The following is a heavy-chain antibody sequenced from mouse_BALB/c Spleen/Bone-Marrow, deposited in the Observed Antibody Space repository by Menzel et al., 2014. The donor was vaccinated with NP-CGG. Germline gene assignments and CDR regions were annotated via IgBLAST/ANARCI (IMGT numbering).Heavy chain of an antibody. D-gene: IGHD2-1*01. V-gene: IGHV2-6-7*01. J-gene: IGHJ2*01. Sequence: VKVEESGPGLAAPSQSLSITCTVSGFSLTGYGVNWVRQPPGKGLEWLGMIWGDGNTDYDSALKSRLSISKDNSKSQVFLKMNSLQTDDTARYYCARVGYGNYSFYFDYWGQGTTLTVSS. CDR1: GFSLTGYG. CDR3: ARVGYGNYSFYFDY. CDR2: IWGDGNT.